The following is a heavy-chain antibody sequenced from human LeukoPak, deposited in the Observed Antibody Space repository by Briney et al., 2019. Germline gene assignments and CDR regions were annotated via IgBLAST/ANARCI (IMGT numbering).Heavy chain of an antibody. Sequence: SETLPLTCTVSGGSISSSSYYWGWIRQPPGKGLEWIGSIYYSGSTYYNPSLKSRVTISVDTSKNQFSLKLSSVTAADTAVYYCARGGYDFWSGYYLDYWGQGTLVTVSS. D-gene: IGHD3-3*01. V-gene: IGHV4-39*07. J-gene: IGHJ4*02. CDR3: ARGGYDFWSGYYLDY. CDR2: IYYSGST. CDR1: GGSISSSSYY.